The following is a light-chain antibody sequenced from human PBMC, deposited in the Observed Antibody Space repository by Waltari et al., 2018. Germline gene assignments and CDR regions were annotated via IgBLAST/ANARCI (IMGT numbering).Light chain of an antibody. CDR2: AAS. CDR1: QSVSNY. Sequence: EIVLTQSPATLSLSPGERATLSCRVSQSVSNYLAWYQQNTGQAPRHLIYAASNRATGIPARFSGSGSGADFTLTISSLEPEDFAVYYCQQRGNWPRITFGKGTGLEIK. CDR3: QQRGNWPRIT. V-gene: IGKV3-11*01. J-gene: IGKJ5*01.